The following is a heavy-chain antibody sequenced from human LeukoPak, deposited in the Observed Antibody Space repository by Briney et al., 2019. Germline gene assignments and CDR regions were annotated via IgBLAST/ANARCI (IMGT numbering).Heavy chain of an antibody. D-gene: IGHD6-19*01. CDR1: GYTFTSYY. CDR2: INPSGYST. V-gene: IGHV1-46*01. Sequence: ASVKVSCKASGYTFTSYYMHWVRQAPGQALEWMGIINPSGYSTSYAQKYQGRVKMPRDTSTSTVYMELSSLRSEDRAVYYCAREYSSGWYGVVGSDYWGQGTLVTVSS. J-gene: IGHJ4*02. CDR3: AREYSSGWYGVVGSDY.